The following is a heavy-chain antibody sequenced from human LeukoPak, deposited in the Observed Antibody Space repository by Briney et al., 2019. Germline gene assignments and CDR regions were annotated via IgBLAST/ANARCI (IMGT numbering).Heavy chain of an antibody. J-gene: IGHJ4*02. V-gene: IGHV3-33*06. CDR3: AKDSSAYSGSYFDY. D-gene: IGHD1-26*01. CDR1: GFIFSNYG. Sequence: GGSLRLSCTASGFIFSNYGLHWVRQALGKGLEWVAVIWFDGSNKYYAESVKGRFTISRDNSKNTLFLQMNSLRAEDTAVYYCAKDSSAYSGSYFDYWGQGILVTVSS. CDR2: IWFDGSNK.